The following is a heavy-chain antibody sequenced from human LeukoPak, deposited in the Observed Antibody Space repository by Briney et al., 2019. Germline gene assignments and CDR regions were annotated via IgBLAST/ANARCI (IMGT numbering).Heavy chain of an antibody. CDR1: GFTFSSYG. D-gene: IGHD2-21*02. J-gene: IGHJ6*02. CDR2: FGTRHTHI. CDR3: AARLPLYGMDV. V-gene: IGHV3-21*04. Sequence: GGSLRLSCAASGFTFSSYGMHWVRQAPGKGLEWVALFGTRHTHIFYADSVEGRFAISRDNSKNTVYLQMNSLRVEDAAVYYCAARLPLYGMDVWGQGTTVTVSS.